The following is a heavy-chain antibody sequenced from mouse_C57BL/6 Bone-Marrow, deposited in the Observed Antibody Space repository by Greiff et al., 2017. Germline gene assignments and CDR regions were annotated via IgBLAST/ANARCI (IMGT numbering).Heavy chain of an antibody. CDR1: GFSLPRYA. CDR2: IWIGGGT. Sequence: QVPLQQSGPGLVAPSQSLSITCTFSGFSLPRYAISWVRQPPGKGLGLLGVIWIGGGTTYTSALISRLSISKDNTKSQVFLKMNSLQTDDTARYYCARNYYYGGFAYWGQGTLVTVSA. J-gene: IGHJ3*01. V-gene: IGHV2-9-1*01. D-gene: IGHD1-1*01. CDR3: ARNYYYGGFAY.